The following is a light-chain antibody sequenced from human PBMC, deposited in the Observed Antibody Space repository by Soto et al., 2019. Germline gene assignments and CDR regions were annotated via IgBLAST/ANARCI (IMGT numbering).Light chain of an antibody. CDR2: AAS. CDR1: QGISSY. V-gene: IGKV1-9*01. Sequence: IQLTQSPSSLSASVGDRVTITCRASQGISSYLAWYQQKPGKAPKLLIYAASTLQSGVPSRFSGSGSGTDLTLTISSLQPEDFATYYCQQLNSYPPEFTFGPGTKVDIK. CDR3: QQLNSYPPEFT. J-gene: IGKJ3*01.